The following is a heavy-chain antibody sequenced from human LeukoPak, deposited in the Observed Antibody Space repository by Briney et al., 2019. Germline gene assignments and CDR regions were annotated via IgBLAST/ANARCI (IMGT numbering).Heavy chain of an antibody. CDR1: GFTFSSNA. CDR3: AKARIIGVGWAQFDS. CDR2: FDGNAHGT. V-gene: IGHV3-23*01. D-gene: IGHD2-21*01. J-gene: IGHJ4*02. Sequence: PGGSLRLSCAASGFTFSSNAMHWVRQPPGKGLEWVASFDGNAHGTYFADSVKGRCTISSDNSKNTVYLQMNSLRADDTAIYYCAKARIIGVGWAQFDSWGQGSLVTVSS.